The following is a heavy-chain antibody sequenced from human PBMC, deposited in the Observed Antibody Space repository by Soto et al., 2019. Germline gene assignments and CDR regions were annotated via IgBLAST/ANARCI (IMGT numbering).Heavy chain of an antibody. V-gene: IGHV4-4*07. CDR3: ARLFTVTTDYYFGMDV. CDR2: IYSSGSS. J-gene: IGHJ6*02. Sequence: VQLRESGPGLVKPSETLSLSCTVSGGSISGSYWSWVRQPAGKGLEWIGRIYSSGSSNYNPSLNSRLTMSLHTSKNQFSLKLRSVTAADTAIYYCARLFTVTTDYYFGMDVWGQGTTVTVSS. CDR1: GGSISGSY. D-gene: IGHD4-17*01.